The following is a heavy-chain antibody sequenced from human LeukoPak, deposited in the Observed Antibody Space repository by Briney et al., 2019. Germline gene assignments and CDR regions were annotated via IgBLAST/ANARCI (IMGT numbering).Heavy chain of an antibody. CDR3: VRDGYYGSGSPGWFGP. CDR2: GFHRGTT. CDR1: GYSINSAFY. J-gene: IGHJ5*02. Sequence: SETLSLTCTVSGYSINSAFYWGWIRVPPGKGQEWSGSGFHRGTTYYNSSLKSRVNISIDTSKNPFSLKLNSLTAEDTAMYYCVRDGYYGSGSPGWFGPWGPGTLVIVSA. V-gene: IGHV4-38-2*02. D-gene: IGHD3-10*01.